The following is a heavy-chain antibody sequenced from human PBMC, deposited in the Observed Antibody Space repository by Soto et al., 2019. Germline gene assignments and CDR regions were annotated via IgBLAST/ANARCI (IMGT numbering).Heavy chain of an antibody. J-gene: IGHJ6*03. CDR3: AKQDGVGYYYNYMDV. V-gene: IGHV3-23*01. CDR1: GLTFSNYA. Sequence: GGSLRLSFAASGLTFSNYAMSWVRQAPGKGLEWVSVFTGRGNSIYYADSVKGRFTISRDNSKSTLYLQMNSLRAEDTAVYYCAKQDGVGYYYNYMDVWGQGTTVTVSS. D-gene: IGHD4-17*01. CDR2: FTGRGNSI.